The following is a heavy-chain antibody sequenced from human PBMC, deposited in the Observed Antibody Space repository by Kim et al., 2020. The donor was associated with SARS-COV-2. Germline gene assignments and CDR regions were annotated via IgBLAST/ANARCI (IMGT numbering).Heavy chain of an antibody. Sequence: GGSLRLSCAASGFTFSSYGMHWVRQAPGKGLEWVAVISHDGSNKYYADSVKGRFTISRDNSKNTLYLQMNSLRAEDTAVYYCAKDSASIWFGELAGSAGFDYWSQGTLVTVSS. V-gene: IGHV3-30*18. CDR1: GFTFSSYG. CDR2: ISHDGSNK. D-gene: IGHD3-10*01. J-gene: IGHJ4*02. CDR3: AKDSASIWFGELAGSAGFDY.